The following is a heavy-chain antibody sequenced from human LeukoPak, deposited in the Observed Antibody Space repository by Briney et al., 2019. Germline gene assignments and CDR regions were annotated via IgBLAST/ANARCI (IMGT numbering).Heavy chain of an antibody. Sequence: PGGSLRLSCTVSGFTVSSNSMSWVRQAPGKGLEWVSFIYSDNTHYSDSVKGRFTISRDNSKNTLYLQMNSLRAEDTAVYYCAKQRGWYVGYYFDYWGQGTLVTVSS. J-gene: IGHJ4*02. CDR1: GFTVSSNS. CDR2: IYSDNT. CDR3: AKQRGWYVGYYFDY. D-gene: IGHD6-19*01. V-gene: IGHV3-66*03.